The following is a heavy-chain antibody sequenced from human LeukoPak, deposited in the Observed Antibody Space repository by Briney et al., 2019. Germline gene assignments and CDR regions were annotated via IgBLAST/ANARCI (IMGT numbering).Heavy chain of an antibody. D-gene: IGHD2-2*01. J-gene: IGHJ3*02. Sequence: GGSLRLSCAASGFTFSSYAMSWVRQAPGKGLEWVSAISGSGGSTYYADSVKGRFTISRDNSKNTLYLQMNSLRAKDTAVYYCAKEDCSSTSCYVIAFDIWGQGTMVTVSS. CDR2: ISGSGGST. CDR3: AKEDCSSTSCYVIAFDI. CDR1: GFTFSSYA. V-gene: IGHV3-23*01.